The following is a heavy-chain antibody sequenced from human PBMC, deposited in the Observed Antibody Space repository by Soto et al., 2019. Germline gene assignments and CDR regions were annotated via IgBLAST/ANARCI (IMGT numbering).Heavy chain of an antibody. CDR3: TNSRILSQGVDY. D-gene: IGHD3-10*01. CDR1: GFTFSVSA. V-gene: IGHV3-73*01. CDR2: IRSKANSYAT. Sequence: EVPLVESGGGLVQPGGSLKLSCAASGFTFSVSAVHWVRQASGKGLEWVGRIRSKANSYATAYAASVKGRFTISRDDSKNTAYLQMNSLKTEDTAVYYCTNSRILSQGVDYWGQGTLVTVSS. J-gene: IGHJ4*02.